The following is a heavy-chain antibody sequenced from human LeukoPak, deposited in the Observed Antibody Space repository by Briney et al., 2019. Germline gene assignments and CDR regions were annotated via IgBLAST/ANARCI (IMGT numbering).Heavy chain of an antibody. CDR1: GVSTSSSSYY. D-gene: IGHD5-18*01. CDR3: ARQPGYSYLTTYSYYYMDV. V-gene: IGHV4-39*01. CDR2: VYYNGNT. J-gene: IGHJ6*03. Sequence: PSETLSLTCTVSGVSTSSSSYYWGWIRQPPGKGLEGIGPVYYNGNTYYNPSLKSRLTISIDTSINQFSLKLSSVTAADTAVYYCARQPGYSYLTTYSYYYMDVWGKGTTVTVSS.